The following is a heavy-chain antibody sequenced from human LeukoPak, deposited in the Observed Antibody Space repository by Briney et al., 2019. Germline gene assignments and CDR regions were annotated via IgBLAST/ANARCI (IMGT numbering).Heavy chain of an antibody. Sequence: GGSLRLSCAASGFTFSSYSMNLVRQAPGKGLEWVSSISSSSSYIYYADSVKGRFTISRDNAKNSLYLQMNSLRAVDTAVYYCASGRDGYNYVPITDDYWGQGTLVTVSS. D-gene: IGHD5-24*01. CDR1: GFTFSSYS. CDR2: ISSSSSYI. J-gene: IGHJ4*02. CDR3: ASGRDGYNYVPITDDY. V-gene: IGHV3-21*01.